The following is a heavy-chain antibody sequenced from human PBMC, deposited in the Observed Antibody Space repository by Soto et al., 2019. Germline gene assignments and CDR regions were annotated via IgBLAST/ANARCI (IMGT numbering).Heavy chain of an antibody. CDR3: ATAEVDY. CDR2: IKEDATEK. V-gene: IGHV3-7*03. CDR1: GFTFTSYW. J-gene: IGHJ4*02. Sequence: GGSLRLSCAASGFTFTSYWMTWVRQAPGKGLEWVANIKEDATEKYYLDSVKGRFTISRDNAKNSLHLQMSSLRAEDTAVYYCATAEVDYWGPGTLVTVSS.